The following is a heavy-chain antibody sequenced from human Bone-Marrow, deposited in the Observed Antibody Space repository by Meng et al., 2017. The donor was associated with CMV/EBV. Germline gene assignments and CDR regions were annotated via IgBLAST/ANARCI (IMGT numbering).Heavy chain of an antibody. CDR1: GGSISSSSYY. Sequence: SETLSLTCTVSGGSISSSSYYWGWIRQPPGKGLEWIGSIYYSGSTYYNPSLKSRVTISVDTSKNHFSLKLSSVTAADTAVYYCARVAGGYSSSWYPYYYYGMDVWGQGTTVTVSS. D-gene: IGHD6-13*01. CDR3: ARVAGGYSSSWYPYYYYGMDV. J-gene: IGHJ6*02. V-gene: IGHV4-39*07. CDR2: IYYSGST.